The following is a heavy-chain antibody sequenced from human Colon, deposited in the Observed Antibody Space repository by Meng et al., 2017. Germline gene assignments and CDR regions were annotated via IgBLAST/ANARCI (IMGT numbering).Heavy chain of an antibody. CDR3: ARGKVGLTSG. Sequence: GSLRLSCTVSGDSVSSYYGSWTRQPPGKGLEWIGYIFDSGSTNDNPSLKSRITISVDKSKNKFSLTLSSVTAADTAVYYCARGKVGLTSGWGQGTLVTVSS. CDR2: IFDSGST. V-gene: IGHV4-59*02. CDR1: GDSVSSYY. J-gene: IGHJ4*02. D-gene: IGHD1-26*01.